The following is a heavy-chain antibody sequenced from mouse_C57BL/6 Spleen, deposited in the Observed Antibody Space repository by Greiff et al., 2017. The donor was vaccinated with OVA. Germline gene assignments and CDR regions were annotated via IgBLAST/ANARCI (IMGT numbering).Heavy chain of an antibody. CDR2: IDPETGGT. J-gene: IGHJ2*01. CDR3: TRRGYYLYYFDY. Sequence: QVQLQQSGAELVRPGASVTLSCKASGYTFTDYEMHWVKQTPVHGLEWIGAIDPETGGTAYNQKFKGKAILTADKSSSTAYMELRSLTSEDSAVYYCTRRGYYLYYFDYWGQGTTLTVSS. CDR1: GYTFTDYE. V-gene: IGHV1-15*01. D-gene: IGHD1-1*01.